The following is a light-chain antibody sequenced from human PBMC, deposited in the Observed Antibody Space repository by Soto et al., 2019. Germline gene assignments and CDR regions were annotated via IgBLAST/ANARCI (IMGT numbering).Light chain of an antibody. J-gene: IGKJ4*01. V-gene: IGKV1-12*01. CDR3: QQANTFPPT. CDR2: AAS. Sequence: DIQMTQSPSSVSASVGDRVTITCRACQGISNWLAWYQQKPGKAPKLLIFAASRLHTGVPSRFSVSGSGTDFTLTITSLQPEDFATYYCQQANTFPPTFGAGTKVESK. CDR1: QGISNW.